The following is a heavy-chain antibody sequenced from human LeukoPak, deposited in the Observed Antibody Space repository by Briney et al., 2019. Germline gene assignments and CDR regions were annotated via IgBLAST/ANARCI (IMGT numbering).Heavy chain of an antibody. CDR1: GYTLTDSY. CDR2: INPNSGAT. J-gene: IGHJ4*02. V-gene: IGHV1-2*02. CDR3: ARGGSVSGNSRGPGF. D-gene: IGHD4-23*01. Sequence: ASVKVSCKASGYTLTDSYMHWVRQAPGQGLEWMGWINPNSGATNYAQKFQGRVTMTRDTSISTAYMDLSSLISDDTAVHFCARGGSVSGNSRGPGFWGQGTPVTVSS.